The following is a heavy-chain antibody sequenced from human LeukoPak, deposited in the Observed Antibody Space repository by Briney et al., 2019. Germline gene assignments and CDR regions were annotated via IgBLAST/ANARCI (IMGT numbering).Heavy chain of an antibody. CDR1: GFTFSSYA. CDR3: AKAVGQWLVEFDY. J-gene: IGHJ4*02. CDR2: ISGSGGST. V-gene: IGHV3-23*01. D-gene: IGHD6-19*01. Sequence: GGSLRLSCAASGFTFSSYAISWGRKPPAKGPERVSAISGSGGSTYYADSVKGRFTISRDNSKNTLYLQMNSLRAEDTAVYYCAKAVGQWLVEFDYWGQGTLVTVSS.